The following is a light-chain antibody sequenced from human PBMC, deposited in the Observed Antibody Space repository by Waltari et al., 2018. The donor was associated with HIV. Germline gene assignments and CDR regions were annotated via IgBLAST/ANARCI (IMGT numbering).Light chain of an antibody. CDR2: DSS. J-gene: IGKJ1*01. V-gene: IGKV1-8*01. CDR1: QDVGNF. CDR3: QQYYNTPLT. Sequence: AIRMTQSPSSFSASTGDRVTITCRASQDVGNFLAWYQQKPGTAPKLLIYDSSTLQNGVPSRFSGSGSGTDFTLTISSLQAEDVAVYYCQQYYNTPLTFGQGTKVEIK.